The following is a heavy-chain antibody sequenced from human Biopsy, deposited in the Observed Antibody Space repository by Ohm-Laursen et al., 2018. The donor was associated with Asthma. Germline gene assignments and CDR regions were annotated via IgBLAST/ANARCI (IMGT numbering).Heavy chain of an antibody. CDR1: GGSFSSNY. J-gene: IGHJ4*02. Sequence: GTLSLTWAVYGGSFSSNYWSWIRQPPGKGLEWIGSMYYGETTYYSPSLKSRVTISVDTSKNQFSLILSSVTAADTAVYYCARHDHRWDTYADFWGQGTLVTVSS. CDR2: MYYGETT. V-gene: IGHV4-39*01. CDR3: ARHDHRWDTYADF. D-gene: IGHD2-2*01.